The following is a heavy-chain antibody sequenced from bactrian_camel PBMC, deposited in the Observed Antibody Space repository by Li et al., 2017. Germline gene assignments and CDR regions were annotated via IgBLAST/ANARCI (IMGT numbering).Heavy chain of an antibody. Sequence: VQLVESGGGAVQPGGSLRPSCAASGFTFSSYAMFWVRQAPGKGLEWVSAINSGGGSTYYADSVKGRFTISRGNAKNTLYLHLNSLKTEDTAMYYCANSRERYSDYVHVYWGQGTQVTVS. CDR1: GFTFSSYA. D-gene: IGHD4*01. CDR3: ANSRERYSDYVHVY. J-gene: IGHJ4*01. V-gene: IGHV3S31*01. CDR2: INSGGGST.